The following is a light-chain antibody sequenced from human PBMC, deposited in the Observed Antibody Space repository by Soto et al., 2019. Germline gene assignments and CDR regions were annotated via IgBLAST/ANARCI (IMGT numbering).Light chain of an antibody. CDR1: ESIRTW. CDR2: DAS. CDR3: QQYHNYPRT. V-gene: IGKV1-5*01. J-gene: IGKJ1*01. Sequence: DIQMTHSPSTLSASIVDRVTITCRASESIRTWLAWYQHKPGKAPKFLIYDASSLESGVPSRFSGSGSGTEFTLTISNLQPDDFATYFCQQYHNYPRTFGQGTKVDI.